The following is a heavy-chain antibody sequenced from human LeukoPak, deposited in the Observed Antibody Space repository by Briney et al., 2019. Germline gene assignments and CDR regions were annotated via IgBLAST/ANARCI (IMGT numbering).Heavy chain of an antibody. J-gene: IGHJ4*02. CDR3: ARGGSDTAMAHDY. Sequence: GGSLRLSCVASGLTFSNHWMHWVRQAPGKGLMWVSRINRDGSRTDYADSVKGRFTISRDDAKNTLYLQVNSLRAEDTAVYFCARGGSDTAMAHDYWGQGTLVTVSS. V-gene: IGHV3-74*01. CDR2: INRDGSRT. D-gene: IGHD5-18*01. CDR1: GLTFSNHW.